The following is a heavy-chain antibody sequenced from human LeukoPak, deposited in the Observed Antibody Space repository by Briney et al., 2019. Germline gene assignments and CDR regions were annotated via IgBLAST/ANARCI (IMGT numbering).Heavy chain of an antibody. CDR2: ISTNGGST. CDR1: GFTFSEYS. Sequence: GGSLRLSCAASGFTFSEYSMHWVRQAPGKGLEYVSAISTNGGSTYYANSVKGRFTISRDDPKNTLDLQMGSLRPENMAVYYCARGFRYYGSGIDYWGQGTLVTVSS. V-gene: IGHV3-64*01. D-gene: IGHD3-10*01. J-gene: IGHJ4*02. CDR3: ARGFRYYGSGIDY.